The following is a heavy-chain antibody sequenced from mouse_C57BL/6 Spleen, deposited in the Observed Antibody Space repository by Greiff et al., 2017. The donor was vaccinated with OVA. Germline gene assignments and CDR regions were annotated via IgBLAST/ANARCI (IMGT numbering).Heavy chain of an antibody. J-gene: IGHJ1*03. D-gene: IGHD2-5*01. CDR3: ARDYSNFHWYFDV. CDR2: ISYDGSN. Sequence: DVQLQESGPGLVKPSQSLSLTCSVTGYSITSGYYWNWIRQFPGNKLEWMGYISYDGSNNYNPSLKNRISITRDTSKNQFFLKLNSVTTEDTATYYCARDYSNFHWYFDVWGTGTTVTVSS. V-gene: IGHV3-6*01. CDR1: GYSITSGYY.